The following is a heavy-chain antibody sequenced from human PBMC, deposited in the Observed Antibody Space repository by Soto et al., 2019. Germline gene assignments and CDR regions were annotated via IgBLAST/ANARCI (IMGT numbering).Heavy chain of an antibody. CDR2: ISSSSSYI. CDR1: GLTFSTYS. CDR3: AREGSATAFDI. V-gene: IGHV3-21*01. Sequence: GGSLRLSCAASGLTFSTYSMNWVRQAPGKGLEWVSSISSSSSYIYYTDSVKGRFTISRDNAKNSLYLQMNSLRVEDTAVYYCAREGSATAFDIWGQGTMVTVSS. J-gene: IGHJ3*02.